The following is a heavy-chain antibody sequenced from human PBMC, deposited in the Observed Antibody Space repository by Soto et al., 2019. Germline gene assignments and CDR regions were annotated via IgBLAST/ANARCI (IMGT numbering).Heavy chain of an antibody. CDR3: ARIPHDTGTAPDY. CDR2: IYYTGIT. D-gene: IGHD1-1*01. J-gene: IGHJ4*02. Sequence: SETLSLTCSVSGASLISGEHYWSWIRQAPGKGLEWIGLIYYTGITDYNPSLKSRVAISLDTSENQFSLKLSSVTAADTAVYYCARIPHDTGTAPDYWGQGTLVTVSS. CDR1: GASLISGEHY. V-gene: IGHV4-30-4*01.